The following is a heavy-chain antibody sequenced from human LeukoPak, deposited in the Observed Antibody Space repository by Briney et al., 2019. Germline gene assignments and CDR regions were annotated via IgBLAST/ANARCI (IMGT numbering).Heavy chain of an antibody. CDR1: GGSISSSSYY. D-gene: IGHD3-3*01. CDR3: ARDRSYDFWSGYYMYNWFDP. CDR2: IYYSGST. V-gene: IGHV4-39*07. J-gene: IGHJ5*02. Sequence: SETLSLTCTVSGGSISSSSYYWGWIRQPPGKGLEWIGSIYYSGSTYYNPSHKSRVTISVDTSKNQFSLKLSSVTAADTAVYYCARDRSYDFWSGYYMYNWFDPWGQGTLVTVSS.